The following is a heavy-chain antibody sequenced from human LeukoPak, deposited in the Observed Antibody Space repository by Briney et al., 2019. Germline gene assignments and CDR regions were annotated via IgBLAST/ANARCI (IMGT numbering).Heavy chain of an antibody. CDR2: IKQDGSEK. Sequence: GGSLRLSCAASGFTFSSYWMSWVRQAPGKGLEWVANIKQDGSEKYYVDSVKGRVTISRDNAKNSLYLQMNSLRAEDTAVYYCAREANYDFWSGPTHYFDCWGQGTLVTVFS. D-gene: IGHD3-3*01. V-gene: IGHV3-7*01. CDR3: AREANYDFWSGPTHYFDC. CDR1: GFTFSSYW. J-gene: IGHJ4*02.